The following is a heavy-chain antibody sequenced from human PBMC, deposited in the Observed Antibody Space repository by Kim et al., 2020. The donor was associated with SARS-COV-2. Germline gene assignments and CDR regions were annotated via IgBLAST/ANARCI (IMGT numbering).Heavy chain of an antibody. CDR1: GGSFSGYY. V-gene: IGHV4-34*01. D-gene: IGHD3-10*01. Sequence: SETLSLTCAVYGGSFSGYYWSWIRQPPGKGLEWIGEINHSGSTNYNPSLKSRVTISVDTSKNQFSLKLSSVTAADTAVYYCARGATRYYYGSGSYYNPNPIHLGVWGQGTTVTVSS. CDR2: INHSGST. CDR3: ARGATRYYYGSGSYYNPNPIHLGV. J-gene: IGHJ6*02.